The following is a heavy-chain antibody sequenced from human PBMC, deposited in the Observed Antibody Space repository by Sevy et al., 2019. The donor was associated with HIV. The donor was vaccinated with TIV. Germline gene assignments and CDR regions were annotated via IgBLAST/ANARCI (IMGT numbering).Heavy chain of an antibody. D-gene: IGHD2-15*01. V-gene: IGHV1-18*01. CDR2: ISAYNGNT. J-gene: IGHJ6*02. Sequence: ASVKVSCKASGYTFTSYGISWVRQAPGQGLEWMGWISAYNGNTNYGQKLQGRVTMTTDTSTSTAYMELRSLRSDDTAVYYCASDRGIVVVVAATGYFYGMDVWGQGTTVTVSS. CDR1: GYTFTSYG. CDR3: ASDRGIVVVVAATGYFYGMDV.